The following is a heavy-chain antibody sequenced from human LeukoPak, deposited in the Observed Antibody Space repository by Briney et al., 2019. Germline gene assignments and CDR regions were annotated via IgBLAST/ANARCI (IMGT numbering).Heavy chain of an antibody. Sequence: GGSLRLSCAASGFTFSSYSMTWVRQAPGKGLEWVSSISSSSYIYYADSVKGRFTISRDNAKNSLYLQMNSLRAEDTAVYYCARDLNRRLPFDYWGQGTLVTVSS. CDR1: GFTFSSYS. CDR3: ARDLNRRLPFDY. D-gene: IGHD6-25*01. J-gene: IGHJ4*02. V-gene: IGHV3-21*01. CDR2: ISSSSYI.